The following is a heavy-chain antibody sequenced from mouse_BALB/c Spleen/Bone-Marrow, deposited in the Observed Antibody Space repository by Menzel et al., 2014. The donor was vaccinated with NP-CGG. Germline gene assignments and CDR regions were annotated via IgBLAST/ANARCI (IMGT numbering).Heavy chain of an antibody. Sequence: EVQLQQSGAAFVQPGASVTLSCTASGFNIKDTYMHWVKQPPEQGLEWIGRIYPTNGNTTYDPNVQGKDTVTLDTSTHTAYLQLSSLTSEDTAVYYGVRSFFYYLFFDYWGQGTTLTVSS. V-gene: IGHV14-3*02. J-gene: IGHJ2*01. CDR2: IYPTNGNT. D-gene: IGHD2-1*01. CDR3: VRSFFYYLFFDY. CDR1: GFNIKDTY.